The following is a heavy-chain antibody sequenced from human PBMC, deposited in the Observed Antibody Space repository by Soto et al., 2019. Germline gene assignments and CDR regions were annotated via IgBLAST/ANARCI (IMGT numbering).Heavy chain of an antibody. V-gene: IGHV3-23*01. J-gene: IGHJ6*03. CDR1: GFTFSSYA. CDR2: ISGSGGST. Sequence: EVQLLESGGGLVQPGGSLRLSCAASGFTFSSYAMSWVRQAPGKVLEWVSAISGSGGSTYYADSVKGRFTISRDNSKNTLYLQMNSLRAEDTAVYYCAKDNSYCSSTSCRRSGYYYYMDVWGKGTTVTVSS. CDR3: AKDNSYCSSTSCRRSGYYYYMDV. D-gene: IGHD2-2*01.